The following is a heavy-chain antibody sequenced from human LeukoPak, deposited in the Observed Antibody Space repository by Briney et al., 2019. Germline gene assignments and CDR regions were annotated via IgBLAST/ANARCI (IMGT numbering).Heavy chain of an antibody. CDR2: ISTIGGST. CDR3: ARGFRYYGSGIDY. V-gene: IGHV3-64*01. D-gene: IGHD3-10*01. Sequence: GGSLRLSCTASGFTFTEYSMHWVRQAPGKALEYVSAISTIGGSTYYANSVKGRFTISRDDPKNTLDLQMGSLRPEDMAVYYCARGFRYYGSGIDYWGQGTLVTVSS. J-gene: IGHJ4*02. CDR1: GFTFTEYS.